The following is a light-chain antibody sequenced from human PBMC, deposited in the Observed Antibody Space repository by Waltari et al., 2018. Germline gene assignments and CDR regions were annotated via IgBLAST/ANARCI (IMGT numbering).Light chain of an antibody. CDR1: QSVDSSY. V-gene: IGKV3-20*01. CDR3: QQYGAARYT. Sequence: EIVLTQSPGTLSVSPGESATLPCRTSQSVDSSYISWFQQKPGQAPRLIILGASSRATGVPDRFSGSGSGTHFTLTISRLEPEDFAVYYCQQYGAARYTFGPGTRLDLK. CDR2: GAS. J-gene: IGKJ3*01.